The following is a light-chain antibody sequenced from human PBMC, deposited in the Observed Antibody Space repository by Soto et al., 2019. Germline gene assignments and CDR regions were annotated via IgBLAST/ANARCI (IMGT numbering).Light chain of an antibody. V-gene: IGKV1-39*01. CDR3: QQSYSTPPT. CDR1: QSISSS. J-gene: IGKJ4*01. Sequence: DIQMTQSPSSLSACVGDRVTITCRASQSISSSLNWYQQKPGKAPKLLIYAASSLQSRVPSRFSGSGSGTDFTLTISSLQPEDFATYYCQQSYSTPPTFGGGTKVEIQ. CDR2: AAS.